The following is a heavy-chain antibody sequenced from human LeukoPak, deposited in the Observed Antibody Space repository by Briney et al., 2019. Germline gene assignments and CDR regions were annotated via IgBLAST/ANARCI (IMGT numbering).Heavy chain of an antibody. Sequence: SETLSLTCAVYGGSFSGYYWSWIRQPPGKGLEWIGEINHSGSTNYNPSLKSRVTIPVDTSKNQFSLKLSSVTAADTAVYYCARVRYSSSSLGWFDPWGQGTLVTVSS. CDR2: INHSGST. V-gene: IGHV4-34*01. CDR1: GGSFSGYY. CDR3: ARVRYSSSSLGWFDP. J-gene: IGHJ5*02. D-gene: IGHD6-6*01.